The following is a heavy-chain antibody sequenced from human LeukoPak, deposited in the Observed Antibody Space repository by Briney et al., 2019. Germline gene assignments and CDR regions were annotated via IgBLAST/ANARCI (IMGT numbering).Heavy chain of an antibody. J-gene: IGHJ4*02. V-gene: IGHV1-46*01. Sequence: ASVKVSCKATGYPFTTYYLHWVRQAPGQGLEWMGFINPSGGSTSYAQNFQGRVTMTRDTSTSSVYMELISLRSEDAAVYYCARNVGSGLDYWGQGTLLTVSS. CDR3: ARNVGSGLDY. CDR2: INPSGGST. D-gene: IGHD1-26*01. CDR1: GYPFTTYY.